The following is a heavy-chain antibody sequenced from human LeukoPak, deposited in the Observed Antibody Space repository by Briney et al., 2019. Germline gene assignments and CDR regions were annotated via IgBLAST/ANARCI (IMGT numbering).Heavy chain of an antibody. CDR2: TYYRSKWYN. J-gene: IGHJ5*01. D-gene: IGHD1-26*01. V-gene: IGHV6-1*01. CDR1: GDSVSTNSAT. CDR3: ARLVGAIWFDS. Sequence: SQTLSLTCAISGDSVSTNSATWTWFRQSPSRGLEWLGRTYYRSKWYNDYAVSMKSRITINPDTSKNQFSLQLNSVTPEDTAVYYCARLVGAIWFDSWGQGTLVTVSS.